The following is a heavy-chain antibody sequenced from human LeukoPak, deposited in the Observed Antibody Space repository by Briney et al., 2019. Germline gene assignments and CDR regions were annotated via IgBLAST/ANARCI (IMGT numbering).Heavy chain of an antibody. Sequence: SQTLSLTCTVSGGSISSGGYYWNWIRQHPGKGLEWIGYIYYSGSTYYNPSLKSRVTISVDTSKNQFSLKLSSVTAADTAVYYCARVAILRFDPWGQGTLVTVSS. CDR3: ARVAILRFDP. V-gene: IGHV4-30-4*08. CDR2: IYYSGST. J-gene: IGHJ5*02. D-gene: IGHD2-15*01. CDR1: GGSISSGGYY.